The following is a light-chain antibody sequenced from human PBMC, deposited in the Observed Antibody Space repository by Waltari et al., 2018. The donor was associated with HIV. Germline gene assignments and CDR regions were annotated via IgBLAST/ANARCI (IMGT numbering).Light chain of an antibody. CDR2: RNN. CDR1: SSNIGSNY. J-gene: IGLJ2*01. V-gene: IGLV1-47*01. Sequence: QSVLTQPPSASGTPGQRVTISCSGSSSNIGSNYVYWYQQLPGTAPKLLIYRNNRRPSGVPGRFSGSKSVTSASLAISGLRSEDEADYYCATWDDSLSVVVFGGGTKLTVL. CDR3: ATWDDSLSVVV.